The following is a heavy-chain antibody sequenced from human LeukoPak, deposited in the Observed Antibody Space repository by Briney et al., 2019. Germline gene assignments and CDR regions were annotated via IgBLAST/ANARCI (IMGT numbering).Heavy chain of an antibody. Sequence: KPGGSLRLSCTASGLTFSTSGFNWVRQAPGKGLEWVASIGPTGSDRYHADSIKGRFTISRDNANNFLYLHMNSLRAEDTAVYYCATETNGRHYDYWGQGTLLTVSS. J-gene: IGHJ4*02. CDR3: ATETNGRHYDY. CDR1: GLTFSTSG. D-gene: IGHD1-14*01. V-gene: IGHV3-21*06. CDR2: IGPTGSDR.